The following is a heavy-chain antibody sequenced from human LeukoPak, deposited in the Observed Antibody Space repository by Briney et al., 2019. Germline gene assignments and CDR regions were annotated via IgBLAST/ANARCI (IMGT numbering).Heavy chain of an antibody. CDR2: ISGSGGST. V-gene: IGHV3-23*01. Sequence: GGSLRLSCAASGFTFSSYAMSWVRQAPGKGLEWVSAISGSGGSTYYADSVKGRFTISRDNSKNTLCLQMNSLRAEDTAVYYCAKDPSGWFWYFDLWGRGTLVTVSS. D-gene: IGHD6-19*01. CDR3: AKDPSGWFWYFDL. J-gene: IGHJ2*01. CDR1: GFTFSSYA.